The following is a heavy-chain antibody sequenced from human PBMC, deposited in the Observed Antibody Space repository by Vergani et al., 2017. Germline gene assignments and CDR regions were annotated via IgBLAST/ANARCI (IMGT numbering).Heavy chain of an antibody. V-gene: IGHV3-21*01. CDR1: LFPFPPSP. D-gene: IGHD2-15*01. J-gene: IGHJ4*02. CDR3: ARDLRTPFDC. CDR2: ISSSSNYI. Sequence: EVQLFESGRRLLHPPSSLPLSXPPSLFPFPPSPILCLRRTPGKGLGCVSSISSSSNYIYYADSVRGRFTISRDNAKNSLFLQMSSLRAEDTAVYYCARDLRTPFDCWGQGTLVTVSS.